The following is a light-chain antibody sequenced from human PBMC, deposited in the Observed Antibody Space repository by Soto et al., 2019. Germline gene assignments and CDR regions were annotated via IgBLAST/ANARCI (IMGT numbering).Light chain of an antibody. Sequence: QSVLTQPPSASGTPGQRVSISCSGTSSNIGDNVVNWYQQVPGTAPKLLIYSSEMWPSGVPDRFSGSRSGSSASLAISGLQSEDEAEYYCATWDDNLDDWVFGGGTKLTVL. CDR2: SSE. J-gene: IGLJ3*02. CDR3: ATWDDNLDDWV. CDR1: SSNIGDNV. V-gene: IGLV1-44*01.